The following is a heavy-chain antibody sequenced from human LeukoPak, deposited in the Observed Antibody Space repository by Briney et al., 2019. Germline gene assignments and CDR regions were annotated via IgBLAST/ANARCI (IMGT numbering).Heavy chain of an antibody. J-gene: IGHJ4*02. Sequence: SETLSLTCTVSGGSISSYYWSWIRQPPGKGLEWIGYISYSGSTNYNPSLKSRVTISVDTSKNQFSLKLSSVTAADTAVYYCAKYVWGSYPTFGDYWGQGTVVTVSS. D-gene: IGHD3-16*02. CDR3: AKYVWGSYPTFGDY. CDR2: ISYSGST. CDR1: GGSISSYY. V-gene: IGHV4-59*01.